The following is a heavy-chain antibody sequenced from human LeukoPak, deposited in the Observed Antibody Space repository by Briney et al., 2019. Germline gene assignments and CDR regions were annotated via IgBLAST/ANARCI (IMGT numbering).Heavy chain of an antibody. CDR3: EKRGDKLDLI. J-gene: IGHJ4*02. CDR2: ISYDGSNK. D-gene: IGHD2-21*02. CDR1: GFTFSSYA. Sequence: PGGSLRLSCAASGFTFSSYAMHWVRQAPGKGLEWVAVISYDGSNKYYADSVKGRFTISRDNSKNTVYLQMNSLRAEDTAVYYCEKRGDKLDLIWGQGTLVTVSS. V-gene: IGHV3-30-3*02.